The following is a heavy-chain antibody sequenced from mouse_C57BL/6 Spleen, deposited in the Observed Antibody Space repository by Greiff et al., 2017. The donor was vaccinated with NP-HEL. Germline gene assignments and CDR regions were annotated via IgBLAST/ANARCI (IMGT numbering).Heavy chain of an antibody. Sequence: QVQLQQPGAELVKPGASVKLSCKASGYTFTSYWMHWVKQRPGQGLEWIGYINPSNGGTNYTEKFKGKATLTVDKSSSTAYMQLSSLTSEDSAVYYCGRGSERSGHFDYWGQGTTLTVSS. CDR3: GRGSERSGHFDY. V-gene: IGHV1-53*01. CDR2: INPSNGGT. D-gene: IGHD3-2*02. J-gene: IGHJ2*01. CDR1: GYTFTSYW.